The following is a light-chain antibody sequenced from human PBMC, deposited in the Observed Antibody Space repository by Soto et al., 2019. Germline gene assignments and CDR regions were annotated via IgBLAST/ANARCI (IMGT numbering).Light chain of an antibody. J-gene: IGKJ5*01. V-gene: IGKV3-15*01. CDR3: QQRINWPLIT. CDR1: QSVRSN. Sequence: EIVMTQSPATLSVSPGERATLSCRASQSVRSNLAWYQQKPGQAPRLLIYGASTRATGIPARFSGSGSGTDFALTISSLEPEDFAVYYCQQRINWPLITFGQGTRLEV. CDR2: GAS.